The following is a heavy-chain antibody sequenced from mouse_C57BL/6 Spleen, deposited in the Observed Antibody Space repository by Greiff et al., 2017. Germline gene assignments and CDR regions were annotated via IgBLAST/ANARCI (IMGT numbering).Heavy chain of an antibody. J-gene: IGHJ4*01. CDR3: ARAGLGEGSYSSMDY. CDR2: INPNNGGT. CDR1: GYTFTDYY. Sequence: EVQLQQSGPELVKPGASVTITCKASGYTFTDYYMNWVKQSHGKSLEWIGDINPNNGGTSYNQKFKGKATLTVDTSSSTDYMELRRLTSEDSAVYYCARAGLGEGSYSSMDYWGQGTSVTVSS. D-gene: IGHD4-1*01. V-gene: IGHV1-26*01.